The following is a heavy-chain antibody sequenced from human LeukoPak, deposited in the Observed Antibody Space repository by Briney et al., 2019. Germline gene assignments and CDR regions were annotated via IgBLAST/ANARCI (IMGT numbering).Heavy chain of an antibody. CDR2: INPNSGGT. CDR3: ARGGRTASSSSYPYYYYYYMDV. CDR1: GYTFTSYY. J-gene: IGHJ6*03. V-gene: IGHV1-2*02. Sequence: GASVKVSCKASGYTFTSYYMHWVRQAPGQGLEWMGWINPNSGGTNYAQKFQGRVTMTRDTSISTAYMELSRLRSDDTAVYYCARGGRTASSSSYPYYYYYYMDVWGKGTTVSVSS. D-gene: IGHD6-6*01.